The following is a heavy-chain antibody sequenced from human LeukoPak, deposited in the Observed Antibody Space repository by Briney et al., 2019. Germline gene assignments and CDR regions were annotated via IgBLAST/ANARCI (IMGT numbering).Heavy chain of an antibody. D-gene: IGHD6-19*01. CDR3: ARHGSGWSFDY. Sequence: PSETLSLTCTVSGGSISGYYWSWIWQPPGKGLEWIGYISYSGSTNHNPSLTSRVSISVDTSKNQFSLNLTSVTAADTAVFYCARHGSGWSFDYWGQGTLVTVSS. CDR1: GGSISGYY. CDR2: ISYSGST. J-gene: IGHJ4*02. V-gene: IGHV4-59*08.